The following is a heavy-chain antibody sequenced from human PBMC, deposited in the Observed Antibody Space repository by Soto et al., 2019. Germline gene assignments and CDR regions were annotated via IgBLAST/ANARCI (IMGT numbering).Heavy chain of an antibody. V-gene: IGHV3-21*01. CDR1: SSG. D-gene: IGHD3-16*01. CDR3: ATDNDVGVAVLVLAY. CDR2: ISSSSSYI. Sequence: SSGITVSRKTQGKGLEWVSSISSSSSYIYYADSVKGRFTISRDNAKNSLYLQMNSLRAEDTAVYFFATDNDVGVAVLVLAYLGHGTLVPVSS. J-gene: IGHJ4*01.